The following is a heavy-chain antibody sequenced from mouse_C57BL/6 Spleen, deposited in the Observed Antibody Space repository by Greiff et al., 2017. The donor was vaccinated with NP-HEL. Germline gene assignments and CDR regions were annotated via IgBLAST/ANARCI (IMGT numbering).Heavy chain of an antibody. V-gene: IGHV5-4*01. Sequence: EVQVVESGGGLVKPGGSLKLSCAASGFTFSSYAMSWVRQTPEKRLEWVATISDGGSYTYYPDNVKGRFTISRDNAKNNLYLQMSHLKSEDTAMYYCAKEKSLLLRGWYFDVWGTGTTVTVSS. D-gene: IGHD1-1*01. J-gene: IGHJ1*03. CDR2: ISDGGSYT. CDR3: AKEKSLLLRGWYFDV. CDR1: GFTFSSYA.